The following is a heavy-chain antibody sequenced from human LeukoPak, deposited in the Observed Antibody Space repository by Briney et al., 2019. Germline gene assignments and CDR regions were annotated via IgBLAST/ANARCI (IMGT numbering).Heavy chain of an antibody. J-gene: IGHJ6*03. V-gene: IGHV3-9*01. D-gene: IGHD4-17*01. CDR1: GFTFDDYA. Sequence: GGSLRLSCAASGFTFDDYAMHWVRQAPGKGLEWVSGISWNSGSIVYADSVKGRFTISRDNAKNSLYLQMNSLRAEDTAVYYCARVGISDYGDSPSFSYYYYYMDVWGKGTTVTVSS. CDR2: ISWNSGSI. CDR3: ARVGISDYGDSPSFSYYYYYMDV.